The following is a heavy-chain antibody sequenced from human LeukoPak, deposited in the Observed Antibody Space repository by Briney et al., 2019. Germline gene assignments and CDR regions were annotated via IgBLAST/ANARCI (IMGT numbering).Heavy chain of an antibody. CDR3: AKGTTYYDILTGYGYPYYFDY. J-gene: IGHJ4*02. Sequence: WGSLSLSCAASGFAFSKYAMSWVRQAGGKGLEWVSAISGSGGSKYYADSVKGRFTISRDNSKNTLYVQMNSLRAEDTATYYCAKGTTYYDILTGYGYPYYFDYWGQGTLVTVSS. CDR2: ISGSGGSK. CDR1: GFAFSKYA. V-gene: IGHV3-23*01. D-gene: IGHD3-9*01.